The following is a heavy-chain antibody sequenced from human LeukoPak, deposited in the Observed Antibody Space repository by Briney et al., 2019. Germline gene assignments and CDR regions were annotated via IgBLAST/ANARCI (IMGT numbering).Heavy chain of an antibody. CDR3: ARSSLQLALDY. CDR1: GFTFSSYG. J-gene: IGHJ4*02. V-gene: IGHV3-33*01. D-gene: IGHD5-18*01. Sequence: GGSLRLSCAASGFTFSSYGMHWVRQAPGKGLEWVAVIWYDGSNKYYADSVKGRFTSSRDNSKNTLYLQMNSLRAEDTAVYYCARSSLQLALDYWGQGTLVTVSS. CDR2: IWYDGSNK.